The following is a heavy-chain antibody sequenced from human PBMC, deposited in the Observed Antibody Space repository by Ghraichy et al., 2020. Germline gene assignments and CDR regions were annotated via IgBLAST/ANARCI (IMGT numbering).Heavy chain of an antibody. CDR2: ISSSGSTI. V-gene: IGHV3-48*03. Sequence: LSLTCAASGFTFSSYEMNWVRQAPGKGLEWVSYISSSGSTIYYADSVKGRFTISRDNAKNSLYLQMNSLRAEDTAVYYCATTGRGAYYYDSSGYKNWGQGTLVTVSS. CDR1: GFTFSSYE. J-gene: IGHJ4*02. D-gene: IGHD3-22*01. CDR3: ATTGRGAYYYDSSGYKN.